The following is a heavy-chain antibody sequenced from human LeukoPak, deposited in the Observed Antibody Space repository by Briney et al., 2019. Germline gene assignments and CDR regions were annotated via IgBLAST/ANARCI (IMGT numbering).Heavy chain of an antibody. D-gene: IGHD5-18*01. Sequence: EASVKVSCKASGGTFSSYAISWVRQAPGQGLEWMGRIIPIFDTANYAQKFQGRVTITTDESTSTAYMELSSLRSEDTAVYYCARDLRQVDTAMATEYNWFDPWGQGTLVTVSS. V-gene: IGHV1-69*05. CDR2: IIPIFDTA. J-gene: IGHJ5*02. CDR3: ARDLRQVDTAMATEYNWFDP. CDR1: GGTFSSYA.